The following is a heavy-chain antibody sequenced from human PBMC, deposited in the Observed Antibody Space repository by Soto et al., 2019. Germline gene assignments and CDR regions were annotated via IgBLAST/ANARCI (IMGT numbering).Heavy chain of an antibody. V-gene: IGHV1-46*01. Sequence: GSGKDCFKTSGYTLTNYYIHLVRQAPGQGLEWMGVINPSGISTTYAQKFQGRVTMTRDTSTSTVYMDLSSLRPEDTAVYFCARVPVSYRAPCSGGRCYLFDYWGQGTLVTVSS. CDR2: INPSGIST. J-gene: IGHJ4*02. CDR3: ARVPVSYRAPCSGGRCYLFDY. CDR1: GYTLTNYY. D-gene: IGHD2-15*01.